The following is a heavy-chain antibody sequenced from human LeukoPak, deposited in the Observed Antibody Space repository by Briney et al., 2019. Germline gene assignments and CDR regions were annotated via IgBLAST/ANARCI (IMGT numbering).Heavy chain of an antibody. CDR3: ARGRKFWGVTSYFDY. V-gene: IGHV4-39*07. J-gene: IGHJ4*02. CDR2: MSFTGSA. CDR1: GVSLNNSNYY. D-gene: IGHD7-27*01. Sequence: PSETLSLTCTVSGVSLNNSNYYWGWIRQPPGKELEWIGIMSFTGSAHYNPSFKSRVTLSVDTSKNQFSLKLSSVTAADTAVYYCARGRKFWGVTSYFDYWGQGTLVTVSS.